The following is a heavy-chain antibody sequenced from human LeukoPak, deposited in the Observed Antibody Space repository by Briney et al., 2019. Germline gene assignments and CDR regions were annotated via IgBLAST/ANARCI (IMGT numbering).Heavy chain of an antibody. V-gene: IGHV4-39*07. CDR3: ARDLYLSAYLDS. CDR1: GVSIRSGGYY. J-gene: IGHJ4*02. CDR2: IYYSGST. D-gene: IGHD1-26*01. Sequence: SETLSLTCAVSGVSIRSGGYYWGWIRQPPGKALEWIGTIYYSGSTYSNPSLKSRVTISLDTSKNQFSLKLTSLTAADTAVYYCARDLYLSAYLDSWGQRILVTVSS.